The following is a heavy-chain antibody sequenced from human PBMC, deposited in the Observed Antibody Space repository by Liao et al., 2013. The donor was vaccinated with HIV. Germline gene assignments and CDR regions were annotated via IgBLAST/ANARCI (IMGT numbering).Heavy chain of an antibody. CDR3: ARDRRNYYDTSGFYPFDY. D-gene: IGHD3-22*01. CDR1: GGSITSSRFY. V-gene: IGHV4-39*07. J-gene: IGHJ4*02. Sequence: QLQLQESGPGLVKASETLSLTCTVSGGSITSSRFYWGWIRQPPGKGLEWIGSIYYSGTTYYNSSLGSRVTISIDTSQNQFSLKLSSVTAADTAVYFCARDRRNYYDTSGFYPFDYWGQGTLVTVSS. CDR2: IYYSGTT.